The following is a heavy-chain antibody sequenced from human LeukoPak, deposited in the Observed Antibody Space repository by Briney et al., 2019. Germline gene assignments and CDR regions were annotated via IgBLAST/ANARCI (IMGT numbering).Heavy chain of an antibody. CDR3: ARDRSYFDWLLSYYYYMDV. J-gene: IGHJ6*03. V-gene: IGHV1-18*01. D-gene: IGHD3-9*01. CDR1: DYTFTSYG. Sequence: ASVKVSCKASDYTFTSYGISWVRQAPGQGLEWMGWISAYNGNTNYAQKLQGRVTMTTDTSTSTAYMELRSLRSDDTAVYYCARDRSYFDWLLSYYYYMDVWGKGTTVTISS. CDR2: ISAYNGNT.